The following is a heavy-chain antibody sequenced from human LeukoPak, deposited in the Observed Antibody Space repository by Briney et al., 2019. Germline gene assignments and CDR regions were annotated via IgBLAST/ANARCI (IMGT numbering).Heavy chain of an antibody. V-gene: IGHV3-23*01. D-gene: IGHD5-12*01. Sequence: GGSLTLSCAVSRFTFNSYAMSWVRQAPGKVLEWVSVICGSNGIPFYVGSGKGRFTISRDNSKDTLYLQMNSLRAEDTAVYYCARNENSGWGYFDYWGQGTLVTVSS. CDR2: ICGSNGIP. CDR1: RFTFNSYA. CDR3: ARNENSGWGYFDY. J-gene: IGHJ4*02.